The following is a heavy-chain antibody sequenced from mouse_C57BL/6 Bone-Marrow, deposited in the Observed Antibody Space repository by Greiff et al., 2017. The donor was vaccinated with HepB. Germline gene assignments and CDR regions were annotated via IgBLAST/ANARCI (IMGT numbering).Heavy chain of an antibody. Sequence: EVQLVESGGGLVKPGGSLKLSCAASGFTFSDYGMHWVRQAPEKGLEWVAYISSGSSTIYYADTVKGRFTISRDNAKNTLFLQMTSLRSEDTAMYYCARLICGPGYAMDYWGQGTSVTVSS. CDR2: ISSGSSTI. D-gene: IGHD2-4*01. J-gene: IGHJ4*01. CDR1: GFTFSDYG. CDR3: ARLICGPGYAMDY. V-gene: IGHV5-17*01.